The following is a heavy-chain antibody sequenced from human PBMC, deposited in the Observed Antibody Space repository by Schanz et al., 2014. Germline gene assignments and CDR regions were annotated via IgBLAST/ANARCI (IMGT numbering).Heavy chain of an antibody. D-gene: IGHD1-26*01. CDR3: ARFNSGSHSPPYYYYGMDV. CDR1: GYTFSSFF. CDR2: VNPYAGTT. V-gene: IGHV1-18*01. Sequence: QVYLVQSGHEVAEPGASLKVSCKTSGYTFSSFFITWVRQAPGQGLEWMGWVNPYAGTTKYAQGLQGRVTMTTDTSSTTAYLELGSLTSDDTAVYYCARFNSGSHSPPYYYYGMDVWGQGTTVTVSS. J-gene: IGHJ6*02.